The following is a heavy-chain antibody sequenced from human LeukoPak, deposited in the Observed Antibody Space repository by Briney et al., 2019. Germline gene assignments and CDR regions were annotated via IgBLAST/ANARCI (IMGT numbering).Heavy chain of an antibody. CDR2: IIPILGEP. CDR3: ARKGGLGTYGIFDY. V-gene: IGHV1-69*02. J-gene: IGHJ4*02. Sequence: SVKVSCKASGATFTSYTISWVRHAPGQGLEWMGRIIPILGEPNYAQKFQGRVTITADRSMSTAYMELSSLRSEDTAVYYCARKGGLGTYGIFDYWGQGTLVTVSS. CDR1: GATFTSYT. D-gene: IGHD3-10*01.